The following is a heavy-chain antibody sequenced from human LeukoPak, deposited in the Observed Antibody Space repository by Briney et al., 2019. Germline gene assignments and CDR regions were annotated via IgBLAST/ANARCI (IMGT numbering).Heavy chain of an antibody. V-gene: IGHV4-61*08. CDR3: ARGATVTTRDPLPFDY. CDR1: GGSISSGGYY. Sequence: SQTLSLTCTVSGGSISSGGYYWSWIRQHPGKGLEWIGYIYYSGSTNYNPSLKSRVTISVDTSKNQFSLKLSSVTAADTAVYYCARGATVTTRDPLPFDYWGQGTLVTVSS. CDR2: IYYSGST. D-gene: IGHD4-17*01. J-gene: IGHJ4*02.